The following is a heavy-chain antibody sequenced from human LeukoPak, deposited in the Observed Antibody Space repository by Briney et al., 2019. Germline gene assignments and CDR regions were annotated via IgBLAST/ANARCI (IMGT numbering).Heavy chain of an antibody. CDR3: ARHSGEQWLSHFDY. Sequence: GASVKVSCKASKYTFTASYIHWVRQAPGQGPEWMGWIHPNTGTTNFAQKFQVRVALTRDASITTAYMDLSSLRSDDTAMYYCARHSGEQWLSHFDYWGQGTLVTVSS. CDR1: KYTFTASY. J-gene: IGHJ4*02. D-gene: IGHD5-12*01. V-gene: IGHV1-2*02. CDR2: IHPNTGTT.